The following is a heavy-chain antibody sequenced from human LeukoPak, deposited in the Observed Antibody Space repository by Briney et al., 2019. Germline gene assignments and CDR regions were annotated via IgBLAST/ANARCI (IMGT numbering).Heavy chain of an antibody. J-gene: IGHJ4*02. V-gene: IGHV3-30*18. CDR2: ISYDGSNK. CDR1: GFTFSSYG. CDR3: AKDPFDY. Sequence: GRSLRLSCAASGFTFSSYGMHWVRQAPGKRLEWVAVISYDGSNKYYADSVKGRFTISRDNSKNTLYLQMNSLRAEDTAVYYCAKDPFDYWGQGTLVNVSS.